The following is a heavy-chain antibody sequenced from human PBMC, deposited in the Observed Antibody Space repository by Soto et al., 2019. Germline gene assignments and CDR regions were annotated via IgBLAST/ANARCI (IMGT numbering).Heavy chain of an antibody. Sequence: GGSLRLSCVASGFTFDNHAMHWVRQAPGKGLEWVSGITYNGDIIAYADSVKGRFTVSRDNARNSLYLQMNSPSAEDTALYYCVKDASMIRAHFDYWGQGTLVTVSS. J-gene: IGHJ4*02. CDR1: GFTFDNHA. V-gene: IGHV3-9*01. CDR2: ITYNGDII. D-gene: IGHD3-10*01. CDR3: VKDASMIRAHFDY.